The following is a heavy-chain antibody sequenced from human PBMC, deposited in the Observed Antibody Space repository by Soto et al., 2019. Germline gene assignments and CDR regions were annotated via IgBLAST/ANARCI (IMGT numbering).Heavy chain of an antibody. CDR3: ARALKGYYGSGSYPPHWFDL. J-gene: IGHJ5*02. V-gene: IGHV5-51*01. Sequence: RGESLKISCKGSGYSFTSYWIGWVRQMPGKGLEWMGIIYPGDSDTRYSPSFQGQVTISADKSISTAYLQWSSLKASDTAMYYCARALKGYYGSGSYPPHWFDLWGQGTLVTVSS. CDR1: GYSFTSYW. D-gene: IGHD3-10*01. CDR2: IYPGDSDT.